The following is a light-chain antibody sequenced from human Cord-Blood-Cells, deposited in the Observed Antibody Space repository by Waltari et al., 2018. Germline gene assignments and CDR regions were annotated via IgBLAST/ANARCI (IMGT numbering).Light chain of an antibody. CDR3: QQYYSTPYT. V-gene: IGKV4-1*01. CDR2: WAS. J-gene: IGKJ2*01. CDR1: QSVLYSSNNKNY. Sequence: DIVMTHSPDSLAVSLGERATINCKSSQSVLYSSNNKNYLAWYQQKPGHPPKLLIYWASTRESGVPDRFSGSGSGTDFTLNISSLQAEDVAVYYCQQYYSTPYTFGQGTKLEIK.